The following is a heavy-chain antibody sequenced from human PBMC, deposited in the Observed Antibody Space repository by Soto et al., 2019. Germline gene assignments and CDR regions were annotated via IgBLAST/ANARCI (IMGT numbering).Heavy chain of an antibody. CDR3: ARTASVFDY. J-gene: IGHJ4*02. V-gene: IGHV6-1*01. CDR1: VDSVSSKSAA. Sequence: PSQTLSLTCAISVDSVSSKSAAWNWIRQSPSRGLEWLGRTYYRSKWYNEFAVSVKSRITVNPDTSKNQFSLQLSSVTPEDTAVYYCARTASVFDYWGQGTQVTVSS. CDR2: TYYRSKWYN.